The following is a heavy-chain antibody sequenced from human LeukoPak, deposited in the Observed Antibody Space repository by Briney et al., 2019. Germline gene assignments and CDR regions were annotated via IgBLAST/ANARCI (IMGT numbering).Heavy chain of an antibody. CDR3: AKKGRGCNICGPYFDH. D-gene: IGHD3-3*02. J-gene: IGHJ4*02. CDR1: GFTFSNYD. CDR2: TQFDGSKR. V-gene: IGHV3-30*02. Sequence: PGGSLRLSSPASGFTFSNYDMHWVRQAPGKGLEWVASTQFDGSKRFHADSVKGRFTVSTDNSNNTVHLQMNNLRADDTAVYYCAKKGRGCNICGPYFDHWGQGTLVAVSS.